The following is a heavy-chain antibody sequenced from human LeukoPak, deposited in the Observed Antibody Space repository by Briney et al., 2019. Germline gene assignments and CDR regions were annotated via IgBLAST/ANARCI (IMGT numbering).Heavy chain of an antibody. CDR2: IYYSGST. CDR3: ARTLLWFGELLYYFDY. CDR1: GGPISSYY. V-gene: IGHV4-59*08. Sequence: SETLSLTCTVSGGPISSYYWSWIRQPPGKGLEWIGYIYYSGSTNYNPSLKSRVTISVDTSKNQFSLKLSSVTAADTAVYYCARTLLWFGELLYYFDYWGQGTLVTVSS. D-gene: IGHD3-10*01. J-gene: IGHJ4*02.